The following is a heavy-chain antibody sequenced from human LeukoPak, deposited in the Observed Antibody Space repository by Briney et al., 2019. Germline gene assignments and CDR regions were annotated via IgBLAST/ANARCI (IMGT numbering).Heavy chain of an antibody. CDR3: ARAVGNYDFWSGYYLDY. D-gene: IGHD3-3*01. CDR2: INTDGSST. J-gene: IGHJ4*02. Sequence: GGSLRLSCAASGFTFSSYWMHWVRQAPGKGLVWVSRINTDGSSTSYADSVKGRFTISRDNARNSLYLQMNSLRAEDTAVYYCARAVGNYDFWSGYYLDYWGQGTLVTVSS. V-gene: IGHV3-74*01. CDR1: GFTFSSYW.